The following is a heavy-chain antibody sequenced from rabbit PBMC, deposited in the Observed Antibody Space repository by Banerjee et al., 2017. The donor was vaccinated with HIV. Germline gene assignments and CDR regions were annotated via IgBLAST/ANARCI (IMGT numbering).Heavy chain of an antibody. CDR3: ARDYTWTYGGYNL. CDR2: IYCGDGST. Sequence: QSLEESGGDLVKPGASLTLTCTASGFDSSSYGISWVRQAPGKGLEWIAYIYCGDGSTYYASWAKGRFTISKTSSTTVTLQMTSLTAADTATYFCARDYTWTYGGYNLWGPGTSSPS. J-gene: IGHJ4*01. CDR1: GFDSSSYG. D-gene: IGHD2-1*01. V-gene: IGHV1S40*01.